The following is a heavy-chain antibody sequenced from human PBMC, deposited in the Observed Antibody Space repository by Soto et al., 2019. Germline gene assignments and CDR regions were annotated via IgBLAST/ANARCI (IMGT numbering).Heavy chain of an antibody. CDR1: GATFSNYA. J-gene: IGHJ4*02. CDR2: NIHIFGTA. Sequence: LVKVSCKASGATFSNYAISRVRQAPGQGLEWMGGNIHIFGTANYAQKFQGRVTISTAKSASTAYMELSSLRSEDTAVYYCAVVQYGADATIILNFWAQVTL. D-gene: IGHD4-17*01. CDR3: AVVQYGADATIILNF. V-gene: IGHV1-69*05.